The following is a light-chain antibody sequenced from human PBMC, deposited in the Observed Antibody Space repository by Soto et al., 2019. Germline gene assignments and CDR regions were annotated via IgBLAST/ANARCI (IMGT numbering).Light chain of an antibody. Sequence: EIVLTQSPGALSLSPGDRTTLSCRASQSFSGSYLAWYQQKPGQAPRLLIYSASRRATGIPDRFSGSGSGTDFTLTISRLEPEDFAVYYCQLYLYSPLRWTFGQGTKVEI. CDR2: SAS. J-gene: IGKJ1*01. CDR3: QLYLYSPLRWT. CDR1: QSFSGSY. V-gene: IGKV3-20*01.